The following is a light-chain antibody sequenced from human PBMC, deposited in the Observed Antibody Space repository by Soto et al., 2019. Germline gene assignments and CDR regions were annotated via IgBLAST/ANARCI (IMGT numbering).Light chain of an antibody. Sequence: QSVLTQPASVSGSPGQSITISCTGTASDVGSSNLVSWYQQYPGKAPKLIIYEGRRRPSGVSGRFSGSKSGNTASLTISGLQAEDEADYYCCSLASSSTFYVFGTGTKVTVL. V-gene: IGLV2-23*01. CDR1: ASDVGSSNL. CDR2: EGR. J-gene: IGLJ1*01. CDR3: CSLASSSTFYV.